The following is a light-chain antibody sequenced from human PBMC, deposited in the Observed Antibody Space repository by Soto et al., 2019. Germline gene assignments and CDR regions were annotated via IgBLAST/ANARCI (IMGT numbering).Light chain of an antibody. CDR1: QGMSSY. Sequence: IQLTQSPSSLSASVGDRVTLTCRASQGMSSYLAWYQQKPGKAPKLLIYVTSTLQTGVPSRFSGSGSGADFTLTISSLQPEESATYYCQQLSLYPLTFGGGTKVEIK. CDR3: QQLSLYPLT. CDR2: VTS. V-gene: IGKV1-9*01. J-gene: IGKJ4*01.